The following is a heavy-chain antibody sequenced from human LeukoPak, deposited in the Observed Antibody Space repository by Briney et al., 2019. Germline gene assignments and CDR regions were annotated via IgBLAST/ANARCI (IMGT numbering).Heavy chain of an antibody. V-gene: IGHV4-59*02. J-gene: IGHJ3*01. D-gene: IGHD5-24*01. CDR1: GDSVSIYY. Sequence: SETLSLTCTVSGDSVSIYYWSWIRQPPGKGLEWIGYIYYRGNTNYNPSLKSRVTMAVDTSKNQFSLNLTSVTAADTAMYYCARDASLQTGAFDVWGQGTMVTVSS. CDR2: IYYRGNT. CDR3: ARDASLQTGAFDV.